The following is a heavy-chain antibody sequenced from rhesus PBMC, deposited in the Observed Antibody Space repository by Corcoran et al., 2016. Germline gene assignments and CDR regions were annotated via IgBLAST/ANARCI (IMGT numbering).Heavy chain of an antibody. CDR3: ASPYWSDYYFGLGVDYYGLDS. CDR1: GFTFSSYG. V-gene: IGHV4S7*01. CDR2: TYSSSGNT. J-gene: IGHJ6*01. Sequence: GFTFSSYGMHWVRQAPGKGLEWIGSTYSSSGNTYYNPSLKSRATISTDTSKNQLSLKLSSVTAAETAVYYCASPYWSDYYFGLGVDYYGLDSWGQGVVVTVSS. D-gene: IGHD3-22*01.